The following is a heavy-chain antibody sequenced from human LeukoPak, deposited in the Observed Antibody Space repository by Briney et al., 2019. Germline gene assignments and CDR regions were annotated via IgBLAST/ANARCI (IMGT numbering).Heavy chain of an antibody. D-gene: IGHD2-2*01. CDR1: GFTFSSYW. V-gene: IGHV3-74*01. CDR3: ARGSVVVPAALYYYYGMDV. Sequence: SGGSLRLSCAASGFTFSSYWMHWVRQAPGKGLVWVSRINSDGSSTSYADSVKGRFTISRDNAKNTLYLQMSSLRAEDTAVYYCARGSVVVPAALYYYYGMDVWGQGTTVTVSS. CDR2: INSDGSST. J-gene: IGHJ6*02.